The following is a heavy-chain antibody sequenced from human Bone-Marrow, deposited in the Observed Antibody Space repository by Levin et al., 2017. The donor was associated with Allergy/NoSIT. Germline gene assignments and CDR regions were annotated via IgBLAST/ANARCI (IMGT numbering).Heavy chain of an antibody. D-gene: IGHD1-1*01. CDR1: GGSMRDFY. Sequence: SETLSLTCTVSGGSMRDFYWTWVRQPAGKALEWIGHIYASGSTNYNPSLKSRVTLSIDTSKNQFSLRLSSVTAADTAMYYCARDQWSNRNTWYSDYWGQGALVTVSS. CDR2: IYASGST. V-gene: IGHV4-4*07. CDR3: ARDQWSNRNTWYSDY. J-gene: IGHJ4*02.